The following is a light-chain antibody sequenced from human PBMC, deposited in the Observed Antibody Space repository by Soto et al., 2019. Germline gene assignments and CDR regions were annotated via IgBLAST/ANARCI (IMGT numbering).Light chain of an antibody. CDR3: SSFSRSSTAV. V-gene: IGLV2-14*03. J-gene: IGLJ3*02. CDR1: SSDVGAYNY. CDR2: DVS. Sequence: QSALTQPASVSGSPGQSITISCTGTSSDVGAYNYVSWYQQHPGKAPKLVIYDVSNRPSGVSDRFSGSKSGNTASLTISGLQAEDEADYYCSSFSRSSTAVFGGGTKLTVL.